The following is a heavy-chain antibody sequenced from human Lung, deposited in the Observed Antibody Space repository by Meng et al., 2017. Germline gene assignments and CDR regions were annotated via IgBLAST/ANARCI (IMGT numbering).Heavy chain of an antibody. Sequence: QERLEVGGGRLLPPWEPLSLTAVVAVVTFSAYYWSWIRQAPGKGLEWIGEIYHSGSTNYKPSLESRATISVDTSQNDFSLKLSSVTAADSAVYYCARGPTTMAHDFDYWGQGTLVTVSS. CDR2: IYHSGST. CDR1: VVTFSAYY. J-gene: IGHJ4*02. D-gene: IGHD4-11*01. V-gene: IGHV4-34*01. CDR3: ARGPTTMAHDFDY.